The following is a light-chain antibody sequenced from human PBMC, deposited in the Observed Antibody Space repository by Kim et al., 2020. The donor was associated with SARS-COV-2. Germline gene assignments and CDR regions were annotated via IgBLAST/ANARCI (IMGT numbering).Light chain of an antibody. Sequence: DIQMTQSPSPLSASVGDRVTITCRASQSISSYLNWYQQKPGKAPKLLIYAASSLQSGVPSRFSGSGSGTDFTLTISSLQPEDFATYYCQQSYSTPQTFGQGTKLEI. CDR2: AAS. CDR3: QQSYSTPQT. V-gene: IGKV1-39*01. CDR1: QSISSY. J-gene: IGKJ2*01.